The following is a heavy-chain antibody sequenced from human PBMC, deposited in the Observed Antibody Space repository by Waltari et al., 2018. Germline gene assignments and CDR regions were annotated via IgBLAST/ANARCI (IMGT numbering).Heavy chain of an antibody. CDR1: GFRFGSYA. Sequence: QIQLVESGGGVVQPGGSLKLSCAASGFRFGSYAMHWVRQGAGKGLEWVAGISYDGTKTFYTDSVKGRFTVPRDNSENTVYLQMNSLRSEDTAVYYCATSGSDGGFWGQGTLVTVS. D-gene: IGHD4-17*01. CDR2: ISYDGTKT. J-gene: IGHJ1*01. V-gene: IGHV3-30*03. CDR3: ATSGSDGGF.